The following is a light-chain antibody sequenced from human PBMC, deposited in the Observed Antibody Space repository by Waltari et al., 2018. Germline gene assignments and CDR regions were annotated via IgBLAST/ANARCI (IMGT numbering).Light chain of an antibody. Sequence: QSVLTQPPSASGTPGQRATISCSGRSSHLGSNYGLWYQQPPGTAPKLLIYRNNQRTSGVPDRFSGSKAGTSASLAVSGLRSEDEADYYFATWDDRLSGPGVFGGGTKLTVL. CDR2: RNN. J-gene: IGLJ3*02. CDR1: SSHLGSNY. V-gene: IGLV1-47*01. CDR3: ATWDDRLSGPGV.